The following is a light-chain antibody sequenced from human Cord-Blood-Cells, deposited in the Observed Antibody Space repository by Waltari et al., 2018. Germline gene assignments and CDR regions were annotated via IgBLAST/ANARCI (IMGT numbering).Light chain of an antibody. CDR3: MQGTHWPWT. Sequence: DVVLTQSPLSLPVTLGQPASISCRSSQSLVYSDGNTYLNWFQQGPGQSPRRLSYKVSNRDSGVPDRFSGSGSGTDFTRKSSRVEAEDVGVYYCMQGTHWPWTFGQGTKVEIK. CDR1: QSLVYSDGNTY. J-gene: IGKJ1*01. CDR2: KVS. V-gene: IGKV2-30*01.